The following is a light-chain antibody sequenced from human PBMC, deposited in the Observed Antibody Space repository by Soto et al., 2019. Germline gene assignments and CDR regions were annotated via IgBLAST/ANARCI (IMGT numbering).Light chain of an antibody. CDR3: QQRSNWLWT. CDR1: QSVSSY. J-gene: IGKJ1*01. Sequence: ELVLTQSPGTQSLSPGERANLSRRASQSVSSYLAWYQKKPGQDPRLLIYDASNRATGIPARFSGSGSGTDFTLTISRLEPEDFAVYYCQQRSNWLWTFGQGTKVDIK. CDR2: DAS. V-gene: IGKV3-11*01.